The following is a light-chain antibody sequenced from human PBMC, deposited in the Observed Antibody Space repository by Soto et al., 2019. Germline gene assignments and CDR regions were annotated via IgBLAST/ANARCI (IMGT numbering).Light chain of an antibody. CDR3: QQYNSYSWT. J-gene: IGKJ1*01. Sequence: DIQMTQSPSTLSASVGDRVTITCRASQSISSWLAWYQQKPGKAPKLLIYDASSLESGVPSRFSGSGSGTEFTLTISSLRPDDFAPYYCQQYNSYSWTFGQGTKVAIK. CDR2: DAS. CDR1: QSISSW. V-gene: IGKV1-5*01.